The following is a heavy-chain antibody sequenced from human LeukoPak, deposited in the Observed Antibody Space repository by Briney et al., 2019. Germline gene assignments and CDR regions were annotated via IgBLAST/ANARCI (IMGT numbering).Heavy chain of an antibody. CDR1: GFTFSGSA. J-gene: IGHJ4*02. Sequence: GGSLRLSCAASGFTFSGSAMHWVRQASGKGLEWVSYISSSSSTIYHADSVKGRFTVSRDNAKKSLYLQMNSLRAEDTAVYYCARDYDSSGRAFDYWGQGTLVTVSS. CDR3: ARDYDSSGRAFDY. V-gene: IGHV3-48*01. D-gene: IGHD3-22*01. CDR2: ISSSSSTI.